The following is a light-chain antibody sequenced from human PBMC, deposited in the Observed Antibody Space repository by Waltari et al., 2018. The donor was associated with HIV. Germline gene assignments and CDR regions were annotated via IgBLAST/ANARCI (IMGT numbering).Light chain of an antibody. CDR1: SSDVGSYNL. J-gene: IGLJ1*01. CDR2: EGS. V-gene: IGLV2-23*01. CDR3: CSYAGSSTYV. Sequence: QSALTQPASVSGSPGQSITISCTGTSSDVGSYNLVSWYQQHPGKAPKLMIYEGSKRPSGVSKRFSGSKSGKTASLTISGLQAEDEADYYCCSYAGSSTYVFGTGTKVTVL.